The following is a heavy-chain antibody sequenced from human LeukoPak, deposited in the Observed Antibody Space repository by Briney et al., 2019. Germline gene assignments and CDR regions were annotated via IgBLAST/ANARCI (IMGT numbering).Heavy chain of an antibody. D-gene: IGHD2-8*01. CDR3: ARGQLYCTNGVCYRYYFDY. CDR2: INTDTGNP. J-gene: IGHJ4*02. V-gene: IGHV7-4-1*02. Sequence: GASVKVSCKASGYTFISYAINWVRQAPGQGLEWMGWINTDTGNPTYAQDFAGRFVFSLDTSVSTAYLQISSLKAEETAVYYCARGQLYCTNGVCYRYYFDYWGQGTLVTVYS. CDR1: GYTFISYA.